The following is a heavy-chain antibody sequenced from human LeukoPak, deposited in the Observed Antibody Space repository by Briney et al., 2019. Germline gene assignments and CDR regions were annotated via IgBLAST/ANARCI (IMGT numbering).Heavy chain of an antibody. D-gene: IGHD3-10*01. CDR1: GFTFSSYA. CDR3: AKLRSGRVVRGVIDDY. Sequence: GGSLRLSCAASGFTFSSYAMSWVRQAPGKGLEWVSAISGGGGSTYYADSVKGRFTISRDNSKNTLYLQMNSLRAEDTAVYYCAKLRSGRVVRGVIDDYWGQGTLVTVSS. CDR2: ISGGGGST. V-gene: IGHV3-23*01. J-gene: IGHJ4*02.